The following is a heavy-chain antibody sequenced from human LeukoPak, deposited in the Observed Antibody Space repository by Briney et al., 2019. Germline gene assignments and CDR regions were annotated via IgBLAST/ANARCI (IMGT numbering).Heavy chain of an antibody. CDR1: GGSISSYY. D-gene: IGHD3-16*01. CDR3: ARGHFGGSGYYYYYYMDV. Sequence: SETLSLTCTVSGGSISSYYWNWIRQPPAKGLEWIGYIYYSGTTNYDPSLKSRVSMSVDTSKNQFSLKLSSVTAADTAVYYCARGHFGGSGYYYYYYMDVWGKGTTVTVSS. CDR2: IYYSGTT. J-gene: IGHJ6*03. V-gene: IGHV4-59*01.